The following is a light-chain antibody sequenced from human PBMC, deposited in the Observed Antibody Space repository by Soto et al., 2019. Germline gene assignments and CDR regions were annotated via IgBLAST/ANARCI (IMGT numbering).Light chain of an antibody. CDR3: QSCDSSLRGV. V-gene: IGLV1-40*01. CDR1: RSNIGAGYD. Sequence: QSVLTQPPSVSGAPGQRVTISCTGNRSNIGAGYDVHWYQQLPGTAPKLLIYGDTNRPSGVPDRFSGSKSGTSASLAITGLQAEDEADYYCQSCDSSLRGVFGTGTKLTVL. J-gene: IGLJ1*01. CDR2: GDT.